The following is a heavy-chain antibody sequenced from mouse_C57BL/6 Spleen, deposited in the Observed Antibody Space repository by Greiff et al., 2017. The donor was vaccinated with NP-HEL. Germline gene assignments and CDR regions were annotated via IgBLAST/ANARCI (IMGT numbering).Heavy chain of an antibody. D-gene: IGHD1-1*01. CDR1: GYAFSSSW. CDR2: IYPGDGDT. CDR3: ARDTTVVATRGAY. Sequence: QVQLKESGPELVKPGASVKISCKASGYAFSSSWMNWVKQRPGKGLEWIGRIYPGDGDTNYNGKFKGKATLTADKSSSTAYMQLSSLTSEDSAVYFCARDTTVVATRGAYWGQGTLVTVSA. J-gene: IGHJ3*01. V-gene: IGHV1-82*01.